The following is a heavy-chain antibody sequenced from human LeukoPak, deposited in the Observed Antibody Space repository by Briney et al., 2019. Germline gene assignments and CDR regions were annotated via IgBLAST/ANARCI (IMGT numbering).Heavy chain of an antibody. D-gene: IGHD3-16*01. CDR2: INHNGNVN. J-gene: IGHJ6*02. CDR1: GFTFSSYW. Sequence: GGSLRLSCAASGFTFSSYWMNWARQAPGKGLEWVASINHNGNVNYYVDSVKGRFTISRDNAKNSLYLQMSNLRAEDMAVYFCARGGGLDVWGQGATVTVSS. V-gene: IGHV3-7*03. CDR3: ARGGGLDV.